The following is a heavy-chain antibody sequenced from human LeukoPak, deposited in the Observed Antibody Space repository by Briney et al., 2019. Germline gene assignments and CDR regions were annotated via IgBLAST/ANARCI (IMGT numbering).Heavy chain of an antibody. D-gene: IGHD1-26*01. V-gene: IGHV3-30-3*01. J-gene: IGHJ4*02. CDR3: ARDGIVGSPLFKFDY. Sequence: GRSLRLSCAASGFTFNNYAIHWVRQAPGKGVEWVAIISFDGGNKHYADSVKGRFIISRDNSKNTLYLQMNSLRAEDTAVYYCARDGIVGSPLFKFDYWGQGTLVTVSS. CDR1: GFTFNNYA. CDR2: ISFDGGNK.